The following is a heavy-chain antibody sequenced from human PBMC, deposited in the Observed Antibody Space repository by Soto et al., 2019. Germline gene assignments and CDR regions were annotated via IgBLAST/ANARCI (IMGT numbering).Heavy chain of an antibody. J-gene: IGHJ4*02. CDR2: VYYNGST. CDR1: GGSISSRGYF. V-gene: IGHV4-39*01. Sequence: SETLSLTCAVSGGSISSRGYFWGWIRQPPGKGLEWIGSVYYNGSTYYNPSLKRRVTISVDTSKNQFSLKLSSVTAADTTVYYCAPYDFWSGYYYNWGQGTLVTVSS. D-gene: IGHD3-3*01. CDR3: APYDFWSGYYYN.